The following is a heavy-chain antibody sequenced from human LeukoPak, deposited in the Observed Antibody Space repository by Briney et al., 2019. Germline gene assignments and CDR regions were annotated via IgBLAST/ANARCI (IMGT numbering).Heavy chain of an antibody. CDR3: ARDPAAWDY. V-gene: IGHV3-7*01. D-gene: IGHD6-13*01. J-gene: IGHJ4*02. CDR1: TFTFGNYW. CDR2: IKEGGSEE. Sequence: GGSLRLSCAASTFTFGNYWMSWVRQAPGKGLEWVANIKEGGSEEYYVDSVKGRFTISRDNTKNSLYPQMNSLRAEDTAVYYCARDPAAWDYWGQGTLVTVSS.